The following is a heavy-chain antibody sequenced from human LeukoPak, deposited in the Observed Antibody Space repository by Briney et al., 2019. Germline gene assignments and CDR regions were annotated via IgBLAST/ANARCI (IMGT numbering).Heavy chain of an antibody. Sequence: GGSLRLSCAASGFIFSSYGMHWVRQAPGKGLEWVAFIRYDGSNKYYADSVKSRFTISRDNSKNTLYLQMNSLRAEDTAVYYCAKGGGFRGSYWGQGTLVTVSS. CDR3: AKGGGFRGSY. D-gene: IGHD3-16*01. V-gene: IGHV3-30*02. CDR1: GFIFSSYG. CDR2: IRYDGSNK. J-gene: IGHJ4*02.